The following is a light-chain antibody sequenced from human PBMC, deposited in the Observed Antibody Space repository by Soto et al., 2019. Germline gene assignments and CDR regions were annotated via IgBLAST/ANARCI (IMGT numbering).Light chain of an antibody. CDR1: QSVSSN. J-gene: IGKJ1*01. CDR2: GAS. Sequence: EIVMTQSPATLSVSPGERATLSCRASQSVSSNLAWFQQKPGQAPRLLIYGASTRATGIPARFSGSGSGTEVTPTISRLQSEDFAVYYCQQYNKLPPWTFGQGTKVEIK. CDR3: QQYNKLPPWT. V-gene: IGKV3-15*01.